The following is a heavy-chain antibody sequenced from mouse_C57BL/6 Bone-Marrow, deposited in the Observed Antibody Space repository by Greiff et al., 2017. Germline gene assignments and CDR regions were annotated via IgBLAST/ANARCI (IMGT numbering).Heavy chain of an antibody. CDR1: GYTFTSYW. CDR3: ARSGPLGRSFDY. Sequence: QVRLQQPGAELVKPGASVKMSCKASGYTFTSYWITWVKQRPGQGLEWIGDIYPTSGRTNYNEKFKSKAILTVDTSSNTAYMQLSSLTSEDSAVLDCARSGPLGRSFDYWGQGTTLTVSS. D-gene: IGHD4-1*01. J-gene: IGHJ2*01. V-gene: IGHV1-55*01. CDR2: IYPTSGRT.